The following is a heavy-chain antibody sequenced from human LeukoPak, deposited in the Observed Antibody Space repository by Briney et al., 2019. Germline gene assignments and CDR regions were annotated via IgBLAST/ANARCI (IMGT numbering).Heavy chain of an antibody. CDR3: ARDERRRYYDSSGYSHLDDY. CDR1: GYSFTGYY. J-gene: IGHJ4*02. CDR2: INPNSGGT. V-gene: IGHV1-2*02. D-gene: IGHD3-22*01. Sequence: GASVKVSCKASGYSFTGYYMHWVRQAPAQGLEWMGWINPNSGGTNYAQKFQGRVTMTRDTSISTAYMELSRLRSDDTAVYYCARDERRRYYDSSGYSHLDDYWGQGTLVTVSS.